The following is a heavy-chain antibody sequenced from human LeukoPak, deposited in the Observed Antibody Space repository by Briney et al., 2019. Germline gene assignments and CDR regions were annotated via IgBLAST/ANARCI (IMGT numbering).Heavy chain of an antibody. CDR1: GFTFSSYS. CDR3: AKEFFFDIVGATIDY. J-gene: IGHJ4*02. Sequence: GGSLRLSCVASGFTFSSYSMNWVRQAPGKGLEWVSAISGSGGSTYYADSVKGRFTISRDNSKNTLYLQMNSLRAEDTAVYYCAKEFFFDIVGATIDYWGQGTLVTVSS. D-gene: IGHD1-26*01. CDR2: ISGSGGST. V-gene: IGHV3-23*01.